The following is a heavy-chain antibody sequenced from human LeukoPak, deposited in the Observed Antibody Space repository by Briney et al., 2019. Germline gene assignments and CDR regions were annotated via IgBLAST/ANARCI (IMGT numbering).Heavy chain of an antibody. CDR2: IYFSGSS. CDR3: ARGITAASLIWYFDL. V-gene: IGHV4-59*01. D-gene: IGHD6-13*01. J-gene: IGHJ2*01. Sequence: SGTLSLTCTVSGGSISGYYWSWIRQPPGKGLEWLGYIYFSGSSKYNPSLKSRVTMSVATSKNQFSLNLSSVTAADTAVYYCARGITAASLIWYFDLWGRGTLVTVSS. CDR1: GGSISGYY.